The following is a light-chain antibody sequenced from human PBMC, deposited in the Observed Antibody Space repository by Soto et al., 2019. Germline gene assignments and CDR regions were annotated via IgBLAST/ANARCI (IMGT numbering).Light chain of an antibody. J-gene: IGKJ3*01. V-gene: IGKV3-11*01. Sequence: EIVLTQSPATLSLSPGERATLSCRASQSVSSYLAWSQQKPGQAPRLLIYDASNRATGIPARFSGSGSGTDFTLTISSLEPEDFAVYYCQQRSSWPPFTFGPGTKVDIK. CDR1: QSVSSY. CDR3: QQRSSWPPFT. CDR2: DAS.